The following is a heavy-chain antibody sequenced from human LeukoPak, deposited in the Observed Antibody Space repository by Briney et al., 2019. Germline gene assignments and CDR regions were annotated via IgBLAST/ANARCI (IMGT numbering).Heavy chain of an antibody. Sequence: GGSLRLSCAASGFTFGSFGMSWVRQAPGKGLEWVSVIYSGGSTYYADSVKGRFTISRDNSKNTLFLQMNSLRAEDTAVYYCATGGRYESSFFDYWGQGTMVTVSS. V-gene: IGHV3-53*01. J-gene: IGHJ4*02. D-gene: IGHD3-22*01. CDR1: GFTFGSFG. CDR2: IYSGGST. CDR3: ATGGRYESSFFDY.